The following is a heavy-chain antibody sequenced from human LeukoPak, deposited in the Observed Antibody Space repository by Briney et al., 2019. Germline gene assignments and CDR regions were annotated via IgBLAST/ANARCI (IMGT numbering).Heavy chain of an antibody. CDR2: IYYSGNT. CDR3: ARVRYDSSTAGYWFDP. J-gene: IGHJ5*02. Sequence: SETLSLTCTVSGGSIRDTTYYWGWIRQPPGKGLEWIGSIYYSGNTYYNPSLMSRVTISVDTSKNQFSLKLSSVTAADTAVYYCARVRYDSSTAGYWFDPWGQGTLVTVSS. V-gene: IGHV4-39*07. D-gene: IGHD3-22*01. CDR1: GGSIRDTTYY.